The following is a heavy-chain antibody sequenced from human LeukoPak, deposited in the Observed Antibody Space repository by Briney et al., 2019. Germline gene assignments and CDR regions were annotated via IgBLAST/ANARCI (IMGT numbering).Heavy chain of an antibody. J-gene: IGHJ4*02. CDR2: ISSINSYI. CDR1: GFTFSSYS. V-gene: IGHV3-21*05. CDR3: ARDILLNQDSSSPVDY. D-gene: IGHD6-6*01. Sequence: AESLTLSCAASGFTFSSYSMNWVRHPPGPGLEWVSYISSINSYIYYADSVKGRFTISRDKAKNSLYLQMNSLRAEDTAVYYCARDILLNQDSSSPVDYWGQGTLVTVSS.